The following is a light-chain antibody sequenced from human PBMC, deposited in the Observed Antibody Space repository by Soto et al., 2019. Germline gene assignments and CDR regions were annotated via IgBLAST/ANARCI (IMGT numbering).Light chain of an antibody. J-gene: IGLJ1*01. CDR2: EVS. V-gene: IGLV2-14*01. CDR3: CSFRSIPTYV. CDR1: SSDVGAYNY. Sequence: QSVLTQPASVSGSLGQSITISCTGTSSDVGAYNYVSWYQQQPGKAPKRMISEVSNRPSGVSNRFSVSKSVNTASLSISWLQAEDEDDYYCCSFRSIPTYVFGPGTQGTVL.